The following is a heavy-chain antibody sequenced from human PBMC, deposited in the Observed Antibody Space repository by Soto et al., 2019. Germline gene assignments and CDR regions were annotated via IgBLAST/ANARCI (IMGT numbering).Heavy chain of an antibody. CDR1: GFTFSDYY. D-gene: IGHD3-3*01. CDR3: ARALGADFWSGYPDDRYYYYYMDV. J-gene: IGHJ6*03. V-gene: IGHV3-11*01. CDR2: ISSSGSTI. Sequence: QVQLVESGGGLVKPGGSLRLSCAASGFTFSDYYMSWIRQAPGKGLEWVSYISSSGSTIYYADSVKGRFIISRDNAKNSLYLQMNSLRAEDTAVYYCARALGADFWSGYPDDRYYYYYMDVWGKGTTVTVSS.